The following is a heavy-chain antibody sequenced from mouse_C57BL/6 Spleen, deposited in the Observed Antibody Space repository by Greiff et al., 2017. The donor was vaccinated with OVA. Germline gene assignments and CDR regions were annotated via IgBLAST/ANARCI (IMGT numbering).Heavy chain of an antibody. D-gene: IGHD4-1*01. CDR2: INPSNGGT. CDR1: GYTFTSYW. Sequence: VQLQQPGTELVKPGASVKLSCKASGYTFTSYWMHWVKQRPGQGLEWIGNINPSNGGTNYNEKFKSKATLTVDKSSSTAYMQLSSLTSEDAAVYYCARGELGLAWFAYWGQGTLVTVSA. J-gene: IGHJ3*01. V-gene: IGHV1-53*01. CDR3: ARGELGLAWFAY.